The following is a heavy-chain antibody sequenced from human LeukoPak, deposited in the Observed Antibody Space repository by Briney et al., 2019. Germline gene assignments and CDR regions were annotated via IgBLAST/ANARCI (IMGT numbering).Heavy chain of an antibody. D-gene: IGHD1-26*01. J-gene: IGHJ4*02. CDR3: ASSQPTTRRIFDC. V-gene: IGHV4-4*07. CDR1: GGSISSYY. Sequence: PSETLSLTCTVSGGSISSYYWSWIRQPAGKGLEWIGRIFTSGSTNYNPSLKSRVTVSVDTSKNQFSLKLSSVTAADTAVYYCASSQPTTRRIFDCWHQGTLVTVSS. CDR2: IFTSGST.